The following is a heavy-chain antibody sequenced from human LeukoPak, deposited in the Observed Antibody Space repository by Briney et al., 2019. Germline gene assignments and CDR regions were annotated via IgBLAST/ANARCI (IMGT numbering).Heavy chain of an antibody. V-gene: IGHV3-11*01. J-gene: IGHJ4*02. CDR1: GFTFSDYY. Sequence: AGGSLRLSCAASGFTFSDYYMSWIRQAPGKGLEWVSYISTSGNTIYYADSVKGRFTISRDNSKNTLYLQMNSLRAEDTAVYYCAKDESYFDYWGQGTLVTVSS. CDR3: AKDESYFDY. CDR2: ISTSGNTI.